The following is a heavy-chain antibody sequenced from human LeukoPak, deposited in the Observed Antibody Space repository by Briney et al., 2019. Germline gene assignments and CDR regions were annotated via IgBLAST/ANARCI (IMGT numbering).Heavy chain of an antibody. Sequence: GGSLRLSCAASGFTVSSNYMSWVRQAPGKGLEWVSVIYSGGSTYYADSVKGRFTISRDNSKNTLYLQMNSLRAEDTAVYYCARNRLQWLANGAFDIWGQGTMVTVSS. CDR1: GFTVSSNY. V-gene: IGHV3-66*01. J-gene: IGHJ3*02. CDR3: ARNRLQWLANGAFDI. CDR2: IYSGGST. D-gene: IGHD6-19*01.